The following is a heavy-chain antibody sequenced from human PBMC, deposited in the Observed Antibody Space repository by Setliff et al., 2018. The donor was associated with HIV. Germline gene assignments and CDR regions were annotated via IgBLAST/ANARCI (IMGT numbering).Heavy chain of an antibody. D-gene: IGHD2-2*01. CDR1: GYTFSDHY. V-gene: IGHV1-69*05. Sequence: SVKVSCKASGYTFSDHYIHWVRQAPGQGLEWMGGIIPIFGTANYAQKFQGRVTITTDESTSTAYMELSSLRSEDTAVYYCARDEYAFDFWGQGTLVTVSS. J-gene: IGHJ4*02. CDR2: IIPIFGTA. CDR3: ARDEYAFDF.